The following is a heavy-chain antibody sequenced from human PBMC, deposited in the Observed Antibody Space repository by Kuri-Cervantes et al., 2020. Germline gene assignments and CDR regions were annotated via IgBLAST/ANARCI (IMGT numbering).Heavy chain of an antibody. D-gene: IGHD6-19*01. J-gene: IGHJ5*02. CDR2: MNPNSGNT. Sequence: ASVKVSCKASGYTFTSYDINWVRQATGQGLEWMGWMNPNSGNTGYAQKFQGRVTMTRNTSISTAYMELSSLRSEDTAVYYCAREHEGGSSGSPIEWFDPWGQGTLVTVSS. V-gene: IGHV1-8*01. CDR3: AREHEGGSSGSPIEWFDP. CDR1: GYTFTSYD.